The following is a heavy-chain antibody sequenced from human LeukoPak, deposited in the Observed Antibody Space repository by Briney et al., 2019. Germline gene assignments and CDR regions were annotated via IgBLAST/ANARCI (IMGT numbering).Heavy chain of an antibody. CDR3: ASIVSGYSSGWYGGFDY. V-gene: IGHV1-2*02. CDR2: INPNSGGT. J-gene: IGHJ4*02. Sequence: ASVKVSCKASGYTLSGYYMHWVRQAPGQGLEWMGWINPNSGGTKYAQKFQGRVTMTRDTSISTAYMELSRLRSDDTAVYYCASIVSGYSSGWYGGFDYWGQGTLVTVSS. CDR1: GYTLSGYY. D-gene: IGHD6-19*01.